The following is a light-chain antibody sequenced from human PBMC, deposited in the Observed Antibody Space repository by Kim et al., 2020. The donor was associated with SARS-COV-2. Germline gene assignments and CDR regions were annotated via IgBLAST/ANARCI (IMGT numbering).Light chain of an antibody. CDR2: SND. CDR1: ISNIGSNV. Sequence: GQGVTIACSGSISNIGSNVVNRYQQLPGTAPKLLMYSNDYRPSGVPDRFSGSKSGTSASLAISGLQSEDEADYYCAAWDDSLKGSVFGGGTQLTVL. CDR3: AAWDDSLKGSV. J-gene: IGLJ3*02. V-gene: IGLV1-44*01.